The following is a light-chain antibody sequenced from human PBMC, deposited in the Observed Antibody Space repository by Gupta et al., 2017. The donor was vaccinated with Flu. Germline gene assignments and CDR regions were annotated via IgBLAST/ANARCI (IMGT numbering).Light chain of an antibody. V-gene: IGLV2-23*01. CDR3: CSYAGSSTYV. CDR2: EGS. J-gene: IGLJ1*01. Sequence: QSDLTQPASVSGSPGPSITISCTGTSSNVGSYNLVSWYQQHPGKAPKLMIYEGSKRPSGVSNRFSGSKSGNTASLTISGLQAEDEADYYCCSYAGSSTYVFGTGTKVTVL. CDR1: SSNVGSYNL.